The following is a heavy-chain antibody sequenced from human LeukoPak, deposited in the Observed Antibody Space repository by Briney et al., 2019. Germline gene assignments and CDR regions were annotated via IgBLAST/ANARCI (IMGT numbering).Heavy chain of an antibody. V-gene: IGHV3-23*01. D-gene: IGHD3-16*01. Sequence: GGSLRLSCAASGFTFSNYAMNWVRQAPGKGLEWVSGISGSGDNPYYADSVKGRFTISRDNSKNTLYLQMNSLRAEDTAVYYCAKGGRGLKWFDPWGQGTLVTVSS. J-gene: IGHJ5*02. CDR2: ISGSGDNP. CDR1: GFTFSNYA. CDR3: AKGGRGLKWFDP.